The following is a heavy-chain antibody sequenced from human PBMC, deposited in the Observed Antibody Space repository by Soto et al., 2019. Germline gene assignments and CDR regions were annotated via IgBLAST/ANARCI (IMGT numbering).Heavy chain of an antibody. V-gene: IGHV3-72*01. Sequence: EVQLVESGGGLVQPGGSLRLSCAPSGFTFSDHYMDWVRQAPGQGLEWVGRSRNKANSYTTEYAASVNGRFSISRDGSKTSLYLQMNSLRTEDTAVYSCAFSGTYSFDYWGQGTLVTVSS. CDR2: SRNKANSYTT. D-gene: IGHD1-26*01. CDR1: GFTFSDHY. CDR3: AFSGTYSFDY. J-gene: IGHJ4*02.